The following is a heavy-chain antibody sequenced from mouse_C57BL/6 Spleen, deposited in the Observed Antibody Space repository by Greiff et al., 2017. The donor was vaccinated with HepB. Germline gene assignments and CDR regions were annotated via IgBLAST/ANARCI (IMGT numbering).Heavy chain of an antibody. CDR3: ARVGAQALAWFAY. CDR2: IDPSDSET. CDR1: GYTFTSYW. D-gene: IGHD3-2*02. V-gene: IGHV1-52*01. J-gene: IGHJ3*01. Sequence: QVQLQQPGAELVRPGSSVKLSCKASGYTFTSYWMHWVKQRPIQGLEWIGNIDPSDSETHYNQKFKGKATLTVDKSSSTAYMQLSSLTSEDSAVYYCARVGAQALAWFAYWGQGTLVTVSA.